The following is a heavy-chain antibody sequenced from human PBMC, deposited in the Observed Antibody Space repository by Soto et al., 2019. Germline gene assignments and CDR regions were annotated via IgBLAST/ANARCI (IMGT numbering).Heavy chain of an antibody. CDR2: TYWDEDK. CDR1: GFSLSTSGVG. D-gene: IGHD2-15*01. V-gene: IGHV2-5*02. Sequence: QITLKESGPTLVKPTQTLTLTCTFSGFSLSTSGVGVGWIRQPPGKAMECLALTYWDEDKRYSPSLKSSLTITKDTSKNQVGITMTNMDPADTATYYSAHSWYCSGGSCYYTYYFDYWGQGTLVTVSS. CDR3: AHSWYCSGGSCYYTYYFDY. J-gene: IGHJ4*02.